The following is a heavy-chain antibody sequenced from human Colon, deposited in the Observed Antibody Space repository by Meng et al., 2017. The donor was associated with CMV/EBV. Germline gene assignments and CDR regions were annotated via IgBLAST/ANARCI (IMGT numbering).Heavy chain of an antibody. Sequence: GGPLRLSCAAFGSTVTNNYMTWVRQAPGKGLEWVPVFYSSNSRHYADSVKGRFTISKDNSKNTLYLQMDSLRPEDTGIYYCASRFCGSSVCPLFSLGDSFEIWGRGTLVTVSS. CDR2: FYSSNSR. CDR1: GSTVTNNY. CDR3: ASRFCGSSVCPLFSLGDSFEI. D-gene: IGHD2-21*01. V-gene: IGHV3-53*01. J-gene: IGHJ3*02.